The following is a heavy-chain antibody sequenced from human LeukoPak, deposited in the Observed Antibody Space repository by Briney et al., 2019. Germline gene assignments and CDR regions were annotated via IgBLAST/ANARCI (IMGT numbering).Heavy chain of an antibody. Sequence: SVKVSCKDPAYTFSQFYMNLVRQAPGQGLEWMGWINTNNGDTKYAEKFKGRVTMTSDRSINTAYMELRTPTSDDTAVYYCGRTLGLADWGQGTLVTVSS. CDR2: INTNNGDT. D-gene: IGHD6-19*01. V-gene: IGHV1-2*02. J-gene: IGHJ4*02. CDR3: GRTLGLAD. CDR1: AYTFSQFY.